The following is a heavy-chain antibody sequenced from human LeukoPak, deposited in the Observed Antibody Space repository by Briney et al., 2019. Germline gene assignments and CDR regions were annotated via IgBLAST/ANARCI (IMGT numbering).Heavy chain of an antibody. CDR1: GLSVRGSY. V-gene: IGHV3-53*01. Sequence: GGSLRVSCVISGLSVRGSYMSWVRQAPGKGLEWVSVIYSGDRTYYADSVKGRFTISRDTSKNTLYLQMNNLRADDTAMYYCTRDLTGTTWSENDYWGQGTLVTISS. CDR2: IYSGDRT. D-gene: IGHD6-13*01. CDR3: TRDLTGTTWSENDY. J-gene: IGHJ4*02.